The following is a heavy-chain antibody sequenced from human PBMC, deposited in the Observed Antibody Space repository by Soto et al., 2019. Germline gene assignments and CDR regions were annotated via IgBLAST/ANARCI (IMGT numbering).Heavy chain of an antibody. V-gene: IGHV1-3*01. CDR2: INAGNGNT. CDR3: ARDLRGLPLPTTIVVVPAATLFDY. Sequence: GASVKVSCKPSGYAFTSYAMHWGREAPGQRLEWMGWINAGNGNTKYSQKFQGRVTITRDTSSSTAYMELSSLRSEDTAVYYCARDLRGLPLPTTIVVVPAATLFDYWGQGTLVTVSS. CDR1: GYAFTSYA. J-gene: IGHJ4*02. D-gene: IGHD2-2*01.